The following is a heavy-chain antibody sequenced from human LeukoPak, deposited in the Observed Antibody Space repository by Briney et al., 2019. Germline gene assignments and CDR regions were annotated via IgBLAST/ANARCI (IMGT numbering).Heavy chain of an antibody. CDR3: TREDRPFCPFAY. CDR2: ISHDGTT. Sequence: SGTLSLTCGVSGGSIDITNYWSWVRQAPGKGLEWIGEISHDGTTNHNPSLRSRVAMSLDRANNQFSLSLTSVTAADTAVYYCTREDRPFCPFAYWGQGVLVTVPS. CDR1: GGSIDITNY. D-gene: IGHD3-22*01. J-gene: IGHJ4*02. V-gene: IGHV4-4*02.